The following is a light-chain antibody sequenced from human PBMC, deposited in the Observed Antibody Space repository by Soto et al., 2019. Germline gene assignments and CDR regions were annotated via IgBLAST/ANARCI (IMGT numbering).Light chain of an antibody. V-gene: IGLV2-18*02. CDR3: SSYISSITPDV. CDR1: SRDIGSHKI. Sequence: QSALTQPPSVSGSPGQSVTISCSGSSRDIGSHKIVSWYEQPPGTPPTLIISQVSGRPSAVPDRLSESKSGTTAALTISGLQPEDEAGYYCSSYISSITPDVFGTGTKVTVL. J-gene: IGLJ1*01. CDR2: QVS.